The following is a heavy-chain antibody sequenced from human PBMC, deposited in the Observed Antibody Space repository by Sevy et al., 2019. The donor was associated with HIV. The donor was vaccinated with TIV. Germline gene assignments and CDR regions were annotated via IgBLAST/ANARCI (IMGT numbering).Heavy chain of an antibody. CDR1: GFTFSTYA. CDR3: AKRNTN. V-gene: IGHV3-23*01. CDR2: ISASGGST. Sequence: GGSLRLSCAASGFTFSTYAMTWVRQGLGKGLEWVSSISASGGSTFYADSVKGRFTISRDNSKNTLYLQMNSLRADDTAVYYCAKRNTNWGQGTLVTVSS. J-gene: IGHJ4*02.